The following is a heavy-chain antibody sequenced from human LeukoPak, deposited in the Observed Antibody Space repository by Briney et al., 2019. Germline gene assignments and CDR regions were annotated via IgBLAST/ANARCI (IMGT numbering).Heavy chain of an antibody. Sequence: PGGSLRLSCVASGFTFSRYWMHWVRQAPGKGLVWVSRINSDGRSTNYADSVKGRFSISRDNAKNSLYLQMNSLRAEDTAVYYCAREYSGYGVSDYWGQGTLVTVSS. CDR1: GFTFSRYW. CDR3: AREYSGYGVSDY. V-gene: IGHV3-74*01. CDR2: INSDGRST. J-gene: IGHJ4*02. D-gene: IGHD5-12*01.